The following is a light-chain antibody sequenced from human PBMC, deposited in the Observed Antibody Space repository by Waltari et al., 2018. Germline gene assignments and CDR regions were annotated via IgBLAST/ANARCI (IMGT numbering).Light chain of an antibody. J-gene: IGLJ3*02. CDR2: PDK. Sequence: YVVTQPPSVSVAPGPTARINRAGNKIGIKSPHWYQQKPGQAPVYVVYPDKDRPSGIPERFSGSNSGNTATLTISRVEAEDEADYYCQVCDSSSDHQVFGGGTKVTVL. V-gene: IGLV3-21*02. CDR3: QVCDSSSDHQV. CDR1: KIGIKS.